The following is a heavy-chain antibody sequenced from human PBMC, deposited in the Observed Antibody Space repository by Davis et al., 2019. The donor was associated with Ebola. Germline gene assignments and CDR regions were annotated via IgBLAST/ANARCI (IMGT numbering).Heavy chain of an antibody. D-gene: IGHD4-17*01. Sequence: AASVKVSCKASGYTFTGYYMHWVRQAPGQGLEWMGWINPNSGGTNYAQKFQGWVTMTRDTSISTAYMELSRLRSDDTAVYCCARKGDYLPFDYRGQGTLVTVSS. CDR1: GYTFTGYY. CDR2: INPNSGGT. V-gene: IGHV1-2*04. CDR3: ARKGDYLPFDY. J-gene: IGHJ4*02.